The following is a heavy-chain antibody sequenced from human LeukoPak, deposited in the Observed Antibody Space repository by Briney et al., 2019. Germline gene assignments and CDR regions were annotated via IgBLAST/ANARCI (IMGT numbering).Heavy chain of an antibody. CDR2: ISPSGGST. Sequence: GASVKVSCKAFGYTFTSNYMHWVRQAPGQGPEWMGVISPSGGSTTYAQKLQGRVTMTTDTSTSTAYMELRSLRSDDTAVYYCARDYGSGSYYFDYWGQGTLVTVSS. J-gene: IGHJ4*02. V-gene: IGHV1-46*01. CDR1: GYTFTSNY. CDR3: ARDYGSGSYYFDY. D-gene: IGHD3-10*01.